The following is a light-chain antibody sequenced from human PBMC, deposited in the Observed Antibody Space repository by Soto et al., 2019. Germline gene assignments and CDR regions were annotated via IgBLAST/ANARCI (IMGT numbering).Light chain of an antibody. CDR2: AS. CDR3: QHYGTSGL. CDR1: QSVSDSY. V-gene: IGKV3-20*01. Sequence: EIVLTQSPGTLSLSTGERAILSCRASQSVSDSYLAWYQQKPGQAPRLLIYASSRATGIPDRFSGSGSGTDFTLTISRLEPEDFAVYYCQHYGTSGLFGPGTKVDIK. J-gene: IGKJ3*01.